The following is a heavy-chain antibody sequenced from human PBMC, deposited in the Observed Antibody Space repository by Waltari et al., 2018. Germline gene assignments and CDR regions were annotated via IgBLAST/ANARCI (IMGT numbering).Heavy chain of an antibody. V-gene: IGHV1-69*09. CDR3: ASSKAINYYDSSYHAFDI. J-gene: IGHJ3*02. CDR2: IIPILGIA. D-gene: IGHD3-22*01. Sequence: QVQLVQSGAEVKKPGSSVKVSCKAPGGTFSSYAISWVRQAPGQGLEWMGRIIPILGIANYAQKFQGRVTITADKSTSTAYMELSSLRSEDTAVYYCASSKAINYYDSSYHAFDIWGQGTMVTVSS. CDR1: GGTFSSYA.